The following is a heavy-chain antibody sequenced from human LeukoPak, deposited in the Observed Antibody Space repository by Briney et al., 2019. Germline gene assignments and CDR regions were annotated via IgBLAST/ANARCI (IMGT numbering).Heavy chain of an antibody. CDR1: GYSISSGYY. CDR2: IYHSGST. Sequence: SETLSLTCTVSGYSISSGYYWGWIRQPPGKGLEWIGSIYHSGSTYYNPSLKSRVTISVDTSKNQFSLKLSSVTAADTAVYYCARLYSGYDLEDYWGQGTLVTVSS. CDR3: ARLYSGYDLEDY. J-gene: IGHJ4*02. V-gene: IGHV4-38-2*02. D-gene: IGHD5-12*01.